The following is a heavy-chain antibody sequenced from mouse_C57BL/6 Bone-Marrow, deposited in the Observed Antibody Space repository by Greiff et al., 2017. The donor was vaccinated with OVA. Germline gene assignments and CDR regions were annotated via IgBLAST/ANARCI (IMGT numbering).Heavy chain of an antibody. D-gene: IGHD2-4*01. CDR1: GYAFSSSW. Sequence: VQLQQSGPELVKPGASVKISCKASGYAFSSSWMNWVKQRPGKGLEWIGRIYPGDGDTNYNGKFKGKATLTADKSSSTAYMQLSSLTSEDSAVYFCASPYYDYDWYVDVWGTGTTVTVSS. CDR2: IYPGDGDT. V-gene: IGHV1-82*01. J-gene: IGHJ1*03. CDR3: ASPYYDYDWYVDV.